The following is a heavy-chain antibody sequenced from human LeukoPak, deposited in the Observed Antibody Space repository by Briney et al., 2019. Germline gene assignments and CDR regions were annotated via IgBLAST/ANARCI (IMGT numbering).Heavy chain of an antibody. CDR1: GYTFTGYY. J-gene: IGHJ4*02. D-gene: IGHD1-7*01. Sequence: ASVKVSCKASGYTFTGYYMHWVRQAPGQGLEWMGWINPNSGGTNYAQKFQGRVTMTRDTSISTAYMELSRLRSDDTAVYYRARDSRTGTTLDYWGQGTLVTVSS. V-gene: IGHV1-2*02. CDR3: ARDSRTGTTLDY. CDR2: INPNSGGT.